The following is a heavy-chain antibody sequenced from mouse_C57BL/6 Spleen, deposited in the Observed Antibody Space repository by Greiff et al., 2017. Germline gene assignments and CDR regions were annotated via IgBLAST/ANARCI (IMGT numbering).Heavy chain of an antibody. V-gene: IGHV1-80*01. D-gene: IGHD1-1*01. J-gene: IGHJ1*03. CDR3: ARCYGSSYGYFDV. CDR2: IYPGDGDT. CDR1: GYAFSSYW. Sequence: QVQLQQSGAELVKPGASVKISCKASGYAFSSYWMNWVKQRPGKGLEWIGQIYPGDGDTNYNGKFKGKATLTADKSSSTAYMQLSSLTSKDSAVYFCARCYGSSYGYFDVWGTGTTVTVSS.